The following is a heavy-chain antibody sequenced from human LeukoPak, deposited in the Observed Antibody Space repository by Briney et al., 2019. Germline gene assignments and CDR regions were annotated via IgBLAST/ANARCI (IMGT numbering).Heavy chain of an antibody. CDR3: TRGPRGPVTTEIDY. CDR2: IYSGGST. J-gene: IGHJ4*02. D-gene: IGHD4-17*01. Sequence: GGSLRLSCAASGFTVSSNYMSWVRQAPGKGLEWVSIIYSGGSTFYADSVKGRFTISRDNSKNTLYLQMNSLRAEDTAVYYCTRGPRGPVTTEIDYWGQGTLVTVSS. V-gene: IGHV3-53*01. CDR1: GFTVSSNY.